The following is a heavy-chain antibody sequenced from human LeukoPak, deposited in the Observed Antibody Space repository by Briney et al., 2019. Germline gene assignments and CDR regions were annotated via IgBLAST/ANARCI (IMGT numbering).Heavy chain of an antibody. CDR2: IIPIFGTA. D-gene: IGHD2-8*01. V-gene: IGHV1-69*05. J-gene: IGHJ4*02. CDR3: ASGTVLMVYAISY. Sequence: GASVKVSCKASGGTFSSYAISWVRQAPGQGLDWMGRIIPIFGTANYAQKFQGRVTITTDESTSTAYMELSSLRSEDTAVYYCASGTVLMVYAISYWGQGTLVTVSS. CDR1: GGTFSSYA.